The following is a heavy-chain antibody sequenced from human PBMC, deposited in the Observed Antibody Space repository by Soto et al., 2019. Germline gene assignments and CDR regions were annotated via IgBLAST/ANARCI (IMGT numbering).Heavy chain of an antibody. D-gene: IGHD1-20*01. Sequence: SGKVSCKASGYSFNSYEISWVRQATGHGLEWMAWISPNRGTTCYTQRFQDRLTVTSNASSSTVYMELTSLRSEDKALYLCEKDTGSPTNNFDSWGQGTQVTVSS. V-gene: IGHV1-8*01. CDR3: EKDTGSPTNNFDS. CDR1: GYSFNSYE. J-gene: IGHJ5*01. CDR2: ISPNRGTT.